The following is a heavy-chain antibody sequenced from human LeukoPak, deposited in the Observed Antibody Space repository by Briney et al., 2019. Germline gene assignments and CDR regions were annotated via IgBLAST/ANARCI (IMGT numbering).Heavy chain of an antibody. V-gene: IGHV1-46*03. D-gene: IGHD6-6*01. J-gene: IGHJ4*02. CDR1: GYTFTSYY. CDR3: ARDPAYSSSSGSLLRDY. CDR2: INPNGGST. Sequence: ASVKVSCKASGYTFTSYYMHWVRQAPGQGLEWMGIINPNGGSTSYAQKFQGRVTMTRDTSTSTVYMELSSLRSEDTAVYYCARDPAYSSSSGSLLRDYWGQGTLVTVSS.